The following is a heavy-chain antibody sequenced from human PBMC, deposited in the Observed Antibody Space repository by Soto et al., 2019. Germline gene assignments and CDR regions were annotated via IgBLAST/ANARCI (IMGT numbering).Heavy chain of an antibody. CDR3: ARGGGVNQYSI. Sequence: QVQLVQSGAEVKKPGASVKVSCKASGYTFTSYGISWVRQAPGQGLEWMGWISAYNGNTNYAQKLQGRVTMTTDTSTGKAQMGARSLRTDHTAVYLWARGGGVNQYSIWGQGTMVTVSS. CDR1: GYTFTSYG. D-gene: IGHD3-16*01. CDR2: ISAYNGNT. J-gene: IGHJ3*02. V-gene: IGHV1-18*01.